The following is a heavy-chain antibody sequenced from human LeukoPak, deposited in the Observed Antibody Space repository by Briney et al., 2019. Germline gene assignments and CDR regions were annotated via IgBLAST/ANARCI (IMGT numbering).Heavy chain of an antibody. V-gene: IGHV3-23*01. CDR3: ATDLRGVIITLVDY. CDR1: GFTFSSYA. D-gene: IGHD3-10*01. Sequence: PGGSLRLSCAASGFTFSSYAMTWVREAPGQGLEGVSAISGSGGSTYYADSVKGRFTISRDDSKNTLYLQMNSLRAEDTAVEYCATDLRGVIITLVDYWGQGTLVTVSS. J-gene: IGHJ4*02. CDR2: ISGSGGST.